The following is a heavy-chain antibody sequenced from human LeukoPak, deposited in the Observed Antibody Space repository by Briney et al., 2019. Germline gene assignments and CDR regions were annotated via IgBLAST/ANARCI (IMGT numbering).Heavy chain of an antibody. D-gene: IGHD3-22*01. Sequence: SETLSLTCAVYGGSFSGYYWSWIRQPPGKGLEWIGEINHSGSTNYNPSLKSRVTMSVDTSKNQFSLKLSSVTAADTAVYYCARGHSGGYGHWGQGTLVTVSS. CDR2: INHSGST. V-gene: IGHV4-34*01. J-gene: IGHJ4*02. CDR3: ARGHSGGYGH. CDR1: GGSFSGYY.